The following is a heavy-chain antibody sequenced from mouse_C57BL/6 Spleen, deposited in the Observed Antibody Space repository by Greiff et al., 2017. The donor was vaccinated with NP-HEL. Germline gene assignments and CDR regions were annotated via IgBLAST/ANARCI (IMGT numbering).Heavy chain of an antibody. CDR2: ISDGGSYT. J-gene: IGHJ2*01. Sequence: EVQVVESGGGLVKPGGSLKLSCAASGFTFSSYAMSWVRQTPEKRLEWVATISDGGSYTYYPVNVKGRFTISRDNAKNNLYLQMSHLKSEDTAMYYCAREEGGYYFDYGGQGTTLTVSS. CDR1: GFTFSSYA. V-gene: IGHV5-4*01. CDR3: AREEGGYYFDY.